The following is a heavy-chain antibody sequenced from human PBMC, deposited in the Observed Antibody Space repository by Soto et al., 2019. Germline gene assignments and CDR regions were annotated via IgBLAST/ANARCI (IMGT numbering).Heavy chain of an antibody. CDR3: ARVAYYYDSSGYFY. CDR2: ISPSSSSI. D-gene: IGHD3-22*01. V-gene: IGHV3-48*01. CDR1: GFTFSSYS. Sequence: PGGSLRLSCAASGFTFSSYSMHWVRQAPGKGLEWVSYISPSSSSIYYADSVKGRFTISRDNAKNSLYLQMNSLRAEDTAVYYCARVAYYYDSSGYFYCGQGTVVPVSS. J-gene: IGHJ4*02.